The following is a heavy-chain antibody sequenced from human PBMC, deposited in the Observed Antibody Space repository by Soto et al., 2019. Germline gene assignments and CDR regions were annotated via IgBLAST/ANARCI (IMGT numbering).Heavy chain of an antibody. CDR3: AKIASETGTTLDNWFDP. J-gene: IGHJ5*02. Sequence: ASVKVSCKASGYTFTSYGISWVRQAPGQGLEWMGWISAYNGNTNYAQKLQGRVTMTTDTSTSTAYMELRSLRSDDTAVYYCAKIASETGTTLDNWFDPWGQGTLVTVSS. D-gene: IGHD1-7*01. CDR2: ISAYNGNT. V-gene: IGHV1-18*01. CDR1: GYTFTSYG.